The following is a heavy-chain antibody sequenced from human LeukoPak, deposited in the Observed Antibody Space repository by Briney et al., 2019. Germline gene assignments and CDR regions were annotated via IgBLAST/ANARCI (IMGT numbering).Heavy chain of an antibody. D-gene: IGHD2-2*02. J-gene: IGHJ3*02. CDR2: ISAYNGNT. CDR3: ARGDCSSTSCSTYDAFDI. V-gene: IGHV1-18*01. CDR1: GYTFTSYG. Sequence: GASVKVSCKASGYTFTSYGISWVRQAPGQGLEWMGWISAYNGNTNYAQKLQGRVTMTTDTSTSTAYMELRSLRSEDTAVYYCARGDCSSTSCSTYDAFDIWGQGTMVTVSS.